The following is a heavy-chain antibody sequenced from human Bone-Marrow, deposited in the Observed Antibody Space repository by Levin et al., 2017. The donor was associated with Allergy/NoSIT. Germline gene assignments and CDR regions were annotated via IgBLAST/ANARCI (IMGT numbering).Heavy chain of an antibody. V-gene: IGHV1-69*13. Sequence: ASVKVSCKASGGTFNSFAITWVRQVPGQGPEWMGGIVPMFGLTAYAQKFQGRLTITADASTSTAYMELSGLRSEDTALYYCATINTAMVTALVYWGQGTLVTVSS. J-gene: IGHJ4*02. D-gene: IGHD5-18*01. CDR1: GGTFNSFA. CDR3: ATINTAMVTALVY. CDR2: IVPMFGLT.